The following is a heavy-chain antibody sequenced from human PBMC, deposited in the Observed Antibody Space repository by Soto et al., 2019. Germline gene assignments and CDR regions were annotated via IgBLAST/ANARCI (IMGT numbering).Heavy chain of an antibody. CDR1: GFTFSSYA. Sequence: EVQLVESGGGLVQPGGSLRLSCAASGFTFSSYAMHWVRQAPGKGLEYVSAISSNGGSTYYANSVKGRFTISRDNSKNTLYLQMGSLRAEDMAVYYCARGGVPAAITDYWGQGTLVTVSS. D-gene: IGHD2-2*02. V-gene: IGHV3-64*01. CDR2: ISSNGGST. J-gene: IGHJ4*02. CDR3: ARGGVPAAITDY.